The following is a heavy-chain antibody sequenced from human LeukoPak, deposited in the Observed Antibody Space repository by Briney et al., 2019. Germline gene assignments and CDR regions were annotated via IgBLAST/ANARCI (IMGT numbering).Heavy chain of an antibody. CDR1: GYTFTRYA. V-gene: IGHV1-2*06. D-gene: IGHD2-2*01. Sequence: GASVKVSCKASGYTFTRYAMNWLRQAPGQGLEWMGRINPNSGGTNYAQKFQGRVTMTRDTSISTAYMELSRLRSDDTAVYYCAREYCTSTSCYYYYFDYWGQGTLVTVSS. CDR3: AREYCTSTSCYYYYFDY. J-gene: IGHJ4*02. CDR2: INPNSGGT.